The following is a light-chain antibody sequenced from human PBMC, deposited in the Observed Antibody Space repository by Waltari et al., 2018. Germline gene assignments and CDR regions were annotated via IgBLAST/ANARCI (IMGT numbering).Light chain of an antibody. CDR2: GAS. CDR3: QQYSNWPPYS. V-gene: IGKV3-15*01. J-gene: IGKJ2*03. Sequence: EIVLTQSPGTLSLSPWERATLSCRASQSVSSSYLAWYQQKPGQAPRLLIYGASNRAAGSPARFSGSGFGTEFTLTISSLQSEDFALYHCQQYSNWPPYSFGQGTKLEIK. CDR1: QSVSSSY.